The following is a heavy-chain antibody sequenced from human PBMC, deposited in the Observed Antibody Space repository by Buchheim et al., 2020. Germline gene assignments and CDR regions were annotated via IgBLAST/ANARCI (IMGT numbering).Heavy chain of an antibody. CDR3: ARENGASGWREFDY. Sequence: QVQLVQSGAEVKKPGASVKASCKASGYTFTAYYIHWVRQAPGQGLEWLGRINPNSGDTTYAQKFQDRVTMTRDTSISTAYMELSTLRSDDTVVYFCARENGASGWREFDYWGQGTL. CDR1: GYTFTAYY. V-gene: IGHV1-2*05. D-gene: IGHD6-19*01. J-gene: IGHJ4*02. CDR2: INPNSGDT.